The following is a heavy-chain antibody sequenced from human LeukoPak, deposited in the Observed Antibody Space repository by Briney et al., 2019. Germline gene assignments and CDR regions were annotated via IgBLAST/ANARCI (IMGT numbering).Heavy chain of an antibody. Sequence: EGSLRLSCAASGFTFRDFGMHWVRQAPGKGLEWVAFIRNDGSKDYYPDSVKGRFTISRDNSRTTLYLQMHSLRIEDTAVYYCVKGGSSGHNWFDPWGQGILVTVSS. D-gene: IGHD6-25*01. CDR3: VKGGSSGHNWFDP. CDR1: GFTFRDFG. CDR2: IRNDGSKD. V-gene: IGHV3-30*02. J-gene: IGHJ5*02.